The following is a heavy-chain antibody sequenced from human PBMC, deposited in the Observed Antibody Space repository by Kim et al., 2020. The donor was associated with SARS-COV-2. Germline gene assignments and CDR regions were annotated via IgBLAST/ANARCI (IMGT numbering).Heavy chain of an antibody. J-gene: IGHJ4*02. Sequence: CAYYVKGRFTISRDNAKNTLYLQMNSRRAEDTAVYYCARVAAAGSCFDYWGQRTLVTVSS. CDR3: ARVAAAGSCFDY. D-gene: IGHD6-13*01. V-gene: IGHV3-74*01.